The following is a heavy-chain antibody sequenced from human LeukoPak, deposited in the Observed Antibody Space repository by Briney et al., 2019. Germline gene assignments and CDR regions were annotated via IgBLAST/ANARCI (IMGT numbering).Heavy chain of an antibody. V-gene: IGHV4-39*07. Sequence: SETLSLTRTVSGDSISSTSYYWGWIRQPPGKGLAWIGTIYYSGSTYYNPSLKSRVTISVDRSKKHFSLKLSSVTAADTAVYFCARYGPYNYVDYWGQGTVVSVSS. CDR3: ARYGPYNYVDY. CDR2: IYYSGST. CDR1: GDSISSTSYY. J-gene: IGHJ4*02. D-gene: IGHD4-17*01.